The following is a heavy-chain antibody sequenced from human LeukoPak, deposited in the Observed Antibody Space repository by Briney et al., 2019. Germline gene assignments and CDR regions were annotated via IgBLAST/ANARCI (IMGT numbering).Heavy chain of an antibody. D-gene: IGHD3-22*01. CDR3: ARGGSGSYVYYYYYYMDV. CDR2: INHSGST. J-gene: IGHJ6*03. CDR1: GGSFSGYY. V-gene: IGHV4-34*01. Sequence: SETLSLTCAVYGGSFSGYYWSWIRQPPGKGLEWIGEINHSGSTNYNPSLKSRVTISVDTSKNQFSLKLSSVTAADTAVYYCARGGSGSYVYYYYYYMDVWGKGTTVTASS.